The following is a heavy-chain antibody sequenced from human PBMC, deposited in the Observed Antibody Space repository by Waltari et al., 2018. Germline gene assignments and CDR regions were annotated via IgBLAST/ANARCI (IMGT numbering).Heavy chain of an antibody. CDR2: IYHSGST. V-gene: IGHV4-38-2*01. D-gene: IGHD3-3*01. Sequence: QVQLQESGPGLVKPSETLSLTCAVSGYSISRGYYWGWIRQPPGKGLEWIGSIYHSGSTYYNPSLKSRVTISVDTSKNQFSLKLSSVTAADTAVYYCARITDFWSGYYTGLDYWGQGTLVTVSS. CDR1: GYSISRGYY. CDR3: ARITDFWSGYYTGLDY. J-gene: IGHJ4*02.